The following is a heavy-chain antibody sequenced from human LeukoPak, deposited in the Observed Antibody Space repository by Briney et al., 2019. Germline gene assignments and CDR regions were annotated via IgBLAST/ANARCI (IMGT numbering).Heavy chain of an antibody. CDR2: ISTYDGNT. D-gene: IGHD6-6*01. V-gene: IGHV1-18*01. J-gene: IGHJ6*03. Sequence: ASVKVSCKASGYTFTSYGISWVRQAPGQGLEWMGWISTYDGNTNYAQKLQGRVTMTTDTSTTTAYMELRSLRSDDTAVYYCARGGSPVYYYYMDVWGKGTTVTVSS. CDR1: GYTFTSYG. CDR3: ARGGSPVYYYYMDV.